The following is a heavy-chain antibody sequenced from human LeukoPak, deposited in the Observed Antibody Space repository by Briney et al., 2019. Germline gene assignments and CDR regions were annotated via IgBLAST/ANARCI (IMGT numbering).Heavy chain of an antibody. V-gene: IGHV3-23*01. CDR1: GFTFSSYA. J-gene: IGHJ4*02. CDR2: ISGSGGST. CDR3: AKGDYYYDSSGYYTLGFDY. D-gene: IGHD3-22*01. Sequence: GGSLRLSCAASGFTFSSYAMSWVRQAPGKGLEWVSAISGSGGSTYYADSVKGRFTISRDNSKNTLHLQMNSLRAEDTAVYYCAKGDYYYDSSGYYTLGFDYWGQGTLVTVSS.